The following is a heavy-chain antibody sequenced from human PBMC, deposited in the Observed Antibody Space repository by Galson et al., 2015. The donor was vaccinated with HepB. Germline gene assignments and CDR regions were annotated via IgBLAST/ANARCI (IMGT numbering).Heavy chain of an antibody. J-gene: IGHJ4*02. Sequence: SLRLSCAASGFTFSSYAMHWVRQAPGKGLEWVAVISYDGSNKYYADSVKGRFTISRDNSKNTLYLQMNSLRAEDTAVYYCARDLISTEYYFDYWGQGTLVTVSS. V-gene: IGHV3-30-3*01. CDR1: GFTFSSYA. D-gene: IGHD2-15*01. CDR3: ARDLISTEYYFDY. CDR2: ISYDGSNK.